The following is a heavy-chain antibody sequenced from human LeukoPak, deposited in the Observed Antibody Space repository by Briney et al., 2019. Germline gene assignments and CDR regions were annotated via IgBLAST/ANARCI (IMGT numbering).Heavy chain of an antibody. V-gene: IGHV1-8*03. CDR1: GYTFTSYD. CDR2: MNPNSGNT. Sequence: ASVKVSCKASGYTFTSYDINWVRQATGQGLEWMGWMNPNSGNTGYAQKFQGRVTITRNTSISTAYMELSSLRSEDTAVYYCARGPYYDILTGYYKGLDYWGQGTLVTVSS. CDR3: ARGPYYDILTGYYKGLDY. J-gene: IGHJ4*02. D-gene: IGHD3-9*01.